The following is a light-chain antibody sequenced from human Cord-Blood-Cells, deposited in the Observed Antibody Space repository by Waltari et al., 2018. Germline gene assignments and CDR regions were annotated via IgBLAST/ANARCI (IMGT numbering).Light chain of an antibody. V-gene: IGKV3-15*01. CDR1: QSVSSN. Sequence: DIVMTQSPATLSVSPGESATLSCRASQSVSSNLAWYQHKPCQAPRLLSYVASTRTTGIPARFSGSWSGTEFTLTLSILQSEDFAVYYCQQYNNWPLTFGGGSKVEIK. CDR2: VAS. J-gene: IGKJ4*01. CDR3: QQYNNWPLT.